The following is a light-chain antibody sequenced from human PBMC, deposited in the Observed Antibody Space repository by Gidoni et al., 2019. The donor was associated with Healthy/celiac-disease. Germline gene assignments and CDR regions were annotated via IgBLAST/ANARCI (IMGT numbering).Light chain of an antibody. V-gene: IGKV3-11*01. CDR2: DAS. J-gene: IGKJ3*01. Sequence: EIVLTQSPATLSLSPGERATLSCRASQSVSSYLAWYQQKPGQAPRLLNYDASNRATGIPARCSGSGSGTDFTLTISSLEPEDFAFYYCQQRSNLFTFGPGTKVDIK. CDR3: QQRSNLFT. CDR1: QSVSSY.